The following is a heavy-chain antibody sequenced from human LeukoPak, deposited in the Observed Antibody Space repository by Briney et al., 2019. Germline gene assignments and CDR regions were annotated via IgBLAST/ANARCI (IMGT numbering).Heavy chain of an antibody. D-gene: IGHD6-19*01. Sequence: PSETLSLTCTVSGGSLSSYYWSWIRQPAGKGLEWIGRIYTSGSTNYNPSLKSRVTMSVDTSKNQFSLKLSSVTAADTAVYYCAREKGRLVTVAGFDYWGQGTLVTVSS. V-gene: IGHV4-4*07. CDR2: IYTSGST. CDR1: GGSLSSYY. CDR3: AREKGRLVTVAGFDY. J-gene: IGHJ4*02.